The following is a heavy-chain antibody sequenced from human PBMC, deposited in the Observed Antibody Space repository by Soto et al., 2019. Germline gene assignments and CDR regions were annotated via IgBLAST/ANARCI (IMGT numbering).Heavy chain of an antibody. J-gene: IGHJ6*02. CDR3: TRDDTYDFWSGYYSDYYYYGMDV. CDR1: GFTFVDYA. V-gene: IGHV3-49*04. CDR2: IRSKAYGGTT. Sequence: PGWSLRLSCTASGFTFVDYAMSWVRQAPGKGLEWVGFIRSKAYGGTTEYAASVKGRFTISRDDSKSIAYLQMNSLKTEDTAVYYCTRDDTYDFWSGYYSDYYYYGMDVWGQGTTVTVSS. D-gene: IGHD3-3*01.